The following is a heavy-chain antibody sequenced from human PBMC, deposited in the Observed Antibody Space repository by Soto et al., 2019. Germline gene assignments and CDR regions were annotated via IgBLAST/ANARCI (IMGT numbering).Heavy chain of an antibody. CDR1: GGTFSSYA. CDR2: IIPIFGTA. Sequence: QVQLVQSGAEVKKPGSSVKVSCKASGGTFSSYAISWVRQAPGQGLEWMGGIIPIFGTANYAQKFQGRVTITADKSTSTAYMELSSLRSEDTAVYYCASTYCGGACYSARFDYWGQGTLVTVSS. CDR3: ASTYCGGACYSARFDY. J-gene: IGHJ4*02. V-gene: IGHV1-69*06. D-gene: IGHD2-21*02.